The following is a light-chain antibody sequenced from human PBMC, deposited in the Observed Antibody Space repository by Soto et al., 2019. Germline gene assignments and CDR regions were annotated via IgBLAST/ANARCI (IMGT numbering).Light chain of an antibody. Sequence: DLQMTQSPSTLSAYVGDRVTITCRASQSINIWLAWYQQKPGKAPKVLIYKASTLESGVPSGFSGSGSGTEFTLTISSLQPDDFATYYCQQYYTYPLTFGGGTKVEIK. V-gene: IGKV1-5*03. J-gene: IGKJ4*01. CDR1: QSINIW. CDR3: QQYYTYPLT. CDR2: KAS.